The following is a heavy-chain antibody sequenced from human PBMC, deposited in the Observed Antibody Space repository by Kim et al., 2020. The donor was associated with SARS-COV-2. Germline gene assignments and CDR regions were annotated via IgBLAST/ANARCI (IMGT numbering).Heavy chain of an antibody. V-gene: IGHV1-58*01. D-gene: IGHD3-10*01. Sequence: SVKVSCKASGFTFTSSAVQWVRQARGQRLEWIGWIVVGSGNTNYAQKFQERVTITRDMSTSTAYMELSSLRSEDTAVYYCAADVEVYGSGSYWGYWGQGTLVTVSS. J-gene: IGHJ4*02. CDR1: GFTFTSSA. CDR2: IVVGSGNT. CDR3: AADVEVYGSGSYWGY.